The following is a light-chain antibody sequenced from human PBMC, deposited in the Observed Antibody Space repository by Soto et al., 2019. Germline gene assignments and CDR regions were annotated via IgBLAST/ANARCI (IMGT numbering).Light chain of an antibody. Sequence: EIVLTQSPATLSLSPGERVTLSCGASQSVSNNYLAWYQRKPGLAPRLLIYDASNRATGLPDRFSGSGSGTDFTLTISRLEPEDFAVHYCQQYGSSPNTFGQGTKLEIK. J-gene: IGKJ2*01. CDR2: DAS. CDR3: QQYGSSPNT. CDR1: QSVSNNY. V-gene: IGKV3D-20*01.